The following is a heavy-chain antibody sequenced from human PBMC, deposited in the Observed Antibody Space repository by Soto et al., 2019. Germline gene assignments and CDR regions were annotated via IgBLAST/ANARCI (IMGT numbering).Heavy chain of an antibody. CDR2: INPNSGGT. CDR3: ARGRKGAYYDFWSGYYTPYYYYGMDV. Sequence: ASVKVSCKASGYTFTGYYIHWVRQAPGQGLEWMGWINPNSGGTNYAQKFQGWVTMTRDTSISTAYMELSRLRSDDTAVYYCARGRKGAYYDFWSGYYTPYYYYGMDVWGQGTTVTVSS. J-gene: IGHJ6*02. CDR1: GYTFTGYY. V-gene: IGHV1-2*04. D-gene: IGHD3-3*01.